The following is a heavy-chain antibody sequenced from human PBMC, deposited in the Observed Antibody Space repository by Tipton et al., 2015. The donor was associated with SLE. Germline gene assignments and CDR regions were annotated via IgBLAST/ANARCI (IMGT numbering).Heavy chain of an antibody. CDR3: ARDFAEVEGTLDVFDI. D-gene: IGHD5-24*01. J-gene: IGHJ3*02. CDR2: ISGGGDSI. V-gene: IGHV3-23*01. Sequence: SLRLSCAASGFMFSSYAMRWVRQAPGKGLEWVSVISGGGDSISYADSVKGRFTVSRDNSKNTLYLQMDSLRGDDTAVYYCARDFAEVEGTLDVFDIWGQGAKVTVSS. CDR1: GFMFSSYA.